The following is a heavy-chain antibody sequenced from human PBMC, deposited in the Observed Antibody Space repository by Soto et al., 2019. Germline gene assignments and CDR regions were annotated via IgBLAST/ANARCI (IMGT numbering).Heavy chain of an antibody. CDR3: ALPGGSGGYADS. CDR1: GFTFSTSD. CDR2: ISSDSGST. V-gene: IGHV3-23*01. Sequence: EVQLLESGGGLLQPGGSLRLSCEASGFTFSTSDMNWVRQAPGKGPEWVSTISSDSGSTYYADSVKGRFTISRDNSKNMLYLQMNSLRPEDTAIYYCALPGGSGGYADSWGQGTLITVSS. J-gene: IGHJ5*01. D-gene: IGHD5-12*01.